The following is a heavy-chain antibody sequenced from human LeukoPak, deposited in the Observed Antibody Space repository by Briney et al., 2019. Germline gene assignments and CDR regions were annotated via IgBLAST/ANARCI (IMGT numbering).Heavy chain of an antibody. CDR2: INHSGST. D-gene: IGHD6-19*01. CDR1: GGSFSGYY. CDR3: ARDSSIAVAGLDY. V-gene: IGHV4-34*01. Sequence: SETLSLTCAVYGGSFSGYYWSWIRQPPGKGLEWIGEINHSGSTNYNPSLKRRVTISVDTSKKQFSLKLSSVTAADTAVYYCARDSSIAVAGLDYWGQGTLVTVSS. J-gene: IGHJ4*02.